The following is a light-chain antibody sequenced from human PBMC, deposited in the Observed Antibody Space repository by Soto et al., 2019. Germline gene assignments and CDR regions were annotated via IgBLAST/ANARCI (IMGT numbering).Light chain of an antibody. J-gene: IGKJ3*01. V-gene: IGKV3-11*01. CDR2: DAS. CDR3: QHRHN. Sequence: EIVLTQFPATLSLSPGERATLSCRASQSVSSEFAWYQQKPGQAPRLLIYDASNRATGIPARFSGTGSGTDFTLTISSLEPEDFVLYYCQHRHNFGPGTKVDIK. CDR1: QSVSSE.